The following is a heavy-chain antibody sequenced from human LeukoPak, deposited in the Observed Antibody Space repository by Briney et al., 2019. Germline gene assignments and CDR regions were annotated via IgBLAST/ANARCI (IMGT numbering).Heavy chain of an antibody. J-gene: IGHJ4*02. CDR2: ISGSGGST. D-gene: IGHD3-10*01. Sequence: PGGSLRLSCAASGFTFSSYAMSWVRQAPGKGLEWVSAISGSGGSTYYADSVKGRFTISRDNSKNTLYLQMNSLRAEDTAVYYCAKDLPDYYGSGSYFDYWGQGTLVTVSS. CDR1: GFTFSSYA. V-gene: IGHV3-23*01. CDR3: AKDLPDYYGSGSYFDY.